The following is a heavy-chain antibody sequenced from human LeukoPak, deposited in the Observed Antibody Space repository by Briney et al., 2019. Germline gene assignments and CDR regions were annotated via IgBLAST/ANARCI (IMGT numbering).Heavy chain of an antibody. CDR1: GGSISSSSYY. CDR3: ARHFYGAAANPLIDY. J-gene: IGHJ4*02. CDR2: IYYSGST. Sequence: KTSETLSLTCTVSGGSISSSSYYWGWIRQPPGKGLEWSGSIYYSGSTYYNPSLKSRLTISVDTSKNQFSLKLSSVTAADTAVYYCARHFYGAAANPLIDYWGQGTLVTVSS. D-gene: IGHD6-13*01. V-gene: IGHV4-39*01.